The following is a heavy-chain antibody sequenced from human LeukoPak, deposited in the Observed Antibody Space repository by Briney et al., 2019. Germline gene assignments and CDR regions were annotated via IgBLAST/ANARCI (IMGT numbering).Heavy chain of an antibody. CDR2: ISRGASRT. Sequence: GGSLRLSCAASGFILSNHWMHWVRQAPGKGLMWVSRISRGASRTDYADSVKGRFTISRDDAKNTLYLQVNSLRVEDTGVYFCARGGSDTAMAHDYWGQGILVTVSS. J-gene: IGHJ4*02. V-gene: IGHV3-74*01. D-gene: IGHD5-18*01. CDR1: GFILSNHW. CDR3: ARGGSDTAMAHDY.